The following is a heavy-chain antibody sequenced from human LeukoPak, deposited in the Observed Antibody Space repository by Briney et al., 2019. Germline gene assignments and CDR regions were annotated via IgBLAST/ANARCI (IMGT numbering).Heavy chain of an antibody. D-gene: IGHD2/OR15-2a*01. CDR1: GGSISSYH. V-gene: IGHV4-59*08. CDR2: MYYSGST. CDR3: ARPTSKLGSFDY. J-gene: IGHJ4*02. Sequence: SETLSLTCTVSGGSISSYHWSWIRQPPGKGLEWIGNMYYSGSTYYNPSLKSRITISVDTSKNQFSLKLSSVTAADTAVYYCARPTSKLGSFDYWGQGTLVTVSS.